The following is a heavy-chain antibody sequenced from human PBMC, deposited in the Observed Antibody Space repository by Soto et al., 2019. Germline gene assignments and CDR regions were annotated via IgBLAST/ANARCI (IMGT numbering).Heavy chain of an antibody. CDR1: SGSISSSNW. D-gene: IGHD1-7*01. CDR2: IYHSGST. J-gene: IGHJ5*02. V-gene: IGHV4-4*02. Sequence: PSETLSLTCAVSSGSISSSNWWSWVRQPPGKGLEWIGEIYHSGSTNYNPSLKSRVTISVDKSKNQFSLKLSSVTAADTAVYYCARSSGTLTEVAIDLWGQGTLVIVSS. CDR3: ARSSGTLTEVAIDL.